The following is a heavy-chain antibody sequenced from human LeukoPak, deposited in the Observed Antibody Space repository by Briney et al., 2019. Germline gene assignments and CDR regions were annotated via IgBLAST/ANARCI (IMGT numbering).Heavy chain of an antibody. V-gene: IGHV4-59*01. CDR1: GGSISSYY. CDR3: ARDHYGSGSYNNWFGP. D-gene: IGHD3-10*01. Sequence: NTSETLSLTCTVSGGSISSYYWSWIRQPPGKGLEWIGYIYYSGSTNYNPSLKSRVTISVDTSKNQFSLKLSSVTAADTAVDYCARDHYGSGSYNNWFGPWGQGTLVTVSS. J-gene: IGHJ5*02. CDR2: IYYSGST.